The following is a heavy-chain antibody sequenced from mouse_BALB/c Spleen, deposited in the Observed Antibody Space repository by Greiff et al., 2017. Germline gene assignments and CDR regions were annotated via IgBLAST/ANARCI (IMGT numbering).Heavy chain of an antibody. J-gene: IGHJ1*01. V-gene: IGHV3-8*02. CDR2: ISYSGST. D-gene: IGHD2-3*01. CDR1: GDSITSGY. Sequence: EVQLQESGPSLVKPSQTLSLTCSVTGDSITSGYWNWIRKFPGNKLEYMGYISYSGSTYYNPSLKSRISITRDTSKNQYYLQLNSVTTEDTATYYCARLDYDGYYWYFDVWGAGTTVTVSS. CDR3: ARLDYDGYYWYFDV.